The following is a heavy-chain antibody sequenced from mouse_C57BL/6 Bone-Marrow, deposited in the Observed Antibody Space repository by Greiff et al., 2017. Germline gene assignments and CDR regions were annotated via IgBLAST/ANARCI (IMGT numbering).Heavy chain of an antibody. J-gene: IGHJ2*01. V-gene: IGHV1-59*01. Sequence: QVQLQQPGAELVRPGTSVKLSCKASGYTFTSYWMHWVKQRPGQGLEWIGVIDPSDSYTNYNQKFKGKATLTVDTSSSTAYMRLSSLTSEDSAVYYCARHYYDYDDFDYWGQGTTLTVSS. D-gene: IGHD2-4*01. CDR1: GYTFTSYW. CDR3: ARHYYDYDDFDY. CDR2: IDPSDSYT.